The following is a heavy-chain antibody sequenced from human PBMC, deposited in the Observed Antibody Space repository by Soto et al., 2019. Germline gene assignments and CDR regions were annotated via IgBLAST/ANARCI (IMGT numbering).Heavy chain of an antibody. CDR1: GFTFSSYA. Sequence: GGSLRLSCAASGFTFSSYAMSWVRQAPGKGLEWVSAISGSGGSTYYADSVKGRFTISRDNSKNTLYLQMNSLRAEDTAVYYCAKDLEVVVKSYAYGQGGELYWGQGTLVTVSS. D-gene: IGHD2-21*01. CDR2: ISGSGGST. V-gene: IGHV3-23*01. CDR3: AKDLEVVVKSYAYGQGGELY. J-gene: IGHJ4*02.